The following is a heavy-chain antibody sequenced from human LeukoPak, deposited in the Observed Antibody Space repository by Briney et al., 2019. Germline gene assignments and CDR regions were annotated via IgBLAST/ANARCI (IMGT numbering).Heavy chain of an antibody. CDR1: GYTLTELS. CDR2: FDPEDGET. CDR3: ATWEHYYGTESRTAFDY. D-gene: IGHD3-10*01. J-gene: IGHJ4*02. Sequence: ASVKVSCKVSGYTLTELSMHWVRQAPGKGLEWMGGFDPEDGETIYAQKFQGRVTMTEDTSTGTAYMELSSLRSEDTAVYYCATWEHYYGTESRTAFDYWGQGTLVTVSS. V-gene: IGHV1-24*01.